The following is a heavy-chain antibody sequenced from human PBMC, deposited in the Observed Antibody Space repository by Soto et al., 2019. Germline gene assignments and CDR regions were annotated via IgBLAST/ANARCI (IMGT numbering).Heavy chain of an antibody. CDR2: ITSDTNTI. J-gene: IGHJ4*02. CDR3: ARSVEGNFDY. V-gene: IGHV3-48*02. D-gene: IGHD6-19*01. CDR1: GFPFSIYR. Sequence: EVQLVESGGGLVQPGGSLRLTCAASGFPFSIYRMHFVRQDPGKGLEWSSYITSDTNTIKYADSVKGRFTISRDNAKNLVYLQMNSLRDEATAVYFCARSVEGNFDYWGQGTVVTVSS.